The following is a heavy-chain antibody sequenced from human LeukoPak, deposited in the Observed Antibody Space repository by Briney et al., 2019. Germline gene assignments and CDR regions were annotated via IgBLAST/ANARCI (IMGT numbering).Heavy chain of an antibody. Sequence: SETLSLTCTVSGGSISSGGYYWSWIRQHPGKGLEWIGYIYYSGSTYYNPSLKSRVTISVDTSKNQFSLKLSSVTAADTAVYYCAREGVVPAAMSGWCFDLWGRGTLVTVSS. D-gene: IGHD2-2*01. CDR3: AREGVVPAAMSGWCFDL. J-gene: IGHJ2*01. CDR1: GGSISSGGYY. CDR2: IYYSGST. V-gene: IGHV4-31*03.